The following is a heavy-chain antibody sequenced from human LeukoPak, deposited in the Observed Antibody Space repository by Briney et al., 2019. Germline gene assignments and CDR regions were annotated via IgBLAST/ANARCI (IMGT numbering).Heavy chain of an antibody. CDR1: GYTFTSSG. D-gene: IGHD1-26*01. CDR2: INAYNGNT. V-gene: IGHV1-18*01. J-gene: IGHJ6*03. Sequence: GASVKVSCKASGYTFTSSGISWVRQAPGQGLEWKGWINAYNGNTDYAQKLQGRVTMTTDTSTSTAYMELRSLRSDDTAVYYCARTTNSYYYYYYIDVWGKGTTVTVSS. CDR3: ARTTNSYYYYYYIDV.